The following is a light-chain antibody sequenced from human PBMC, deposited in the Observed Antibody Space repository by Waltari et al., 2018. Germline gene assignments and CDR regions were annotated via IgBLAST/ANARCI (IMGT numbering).Light chain of an antibody. J-gene: IGLJ3*02. CDR1: SGHSSNV. V-gene: IGLV4-69*01. CDR2: VNSDGSH. Sequence: QLVLTQSPSASASLGASVKLTCTLSSGHSSNVIAWLQQRPEKGPRYLLKVNSDGSHSKGGEIPDRFSGSSSGAERYLTISSLQSEDEADYFCQTGGHGTWVFGGGTTLTVL. CDR3: QTGGHGTWV.